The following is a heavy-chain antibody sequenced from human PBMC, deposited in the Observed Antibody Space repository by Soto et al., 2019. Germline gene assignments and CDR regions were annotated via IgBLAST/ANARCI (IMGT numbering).Heavy chain of an antibody. CDR3: ARERGYSGYDYYYYYGMDV. D-gene: IGHD5-12*01. V-gene: IGHV4-30-4*01. CDR1: GGSISSGDYY. CDR2: IYYSGST. J-gene: IGHJ6*02. Sequence: SETLSLTCTVSGGSISSGDYYRSWIRQPPGKGLEWIGYIYYSGSTYYNPSLKSRVTISVDTSKNQFSLKLSSVTAADTAVYYCARERGYSGYDYYYYYGMDVWGQGTTVTVSS.